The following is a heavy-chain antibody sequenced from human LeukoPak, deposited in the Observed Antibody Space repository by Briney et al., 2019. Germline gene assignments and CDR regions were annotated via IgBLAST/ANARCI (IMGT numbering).Heavy chain of an antibody. V-gene: IGHV4-34*01. D-gene: IGHD2-2*01. CDR1: GGSFSGYY. Sequence: SETLSLTCAVYGGSFSGYYWSWIRQPPGKGLEWIGEINHSGSTNYNPSLKSRVTISVDTSKNQFSLKLSSVTAADTAVYYCARRYCSSTSCYVRRGNAFDIWGQGTMVTVSS. CDR3: ARRYCSSTSCYVRRGNAFDI. J-gene: IGHJ3*02. CDR2: INHSGST.